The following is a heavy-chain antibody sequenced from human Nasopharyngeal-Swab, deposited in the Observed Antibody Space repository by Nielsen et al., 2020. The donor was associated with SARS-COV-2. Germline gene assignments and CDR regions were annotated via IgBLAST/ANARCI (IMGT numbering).Heavy chain of an antibody. Sequence: GESLKISCAASGFIFDDYAMNWVRQAPGKGLEWVSGITWNGGSIGYAESVKGRFTISRDSAKNSLYLQMNSLRAEDTALYYCARDKSSTVTTFDYRGQGTLVTVSS. CDR2: ITWNGGSI. J-gene: IGHJ4*02. V-gene: IGHV3-20*04. D-gene: IGHD4-17*01. CDR3: ARDKSSTVTTFDY. CDR1: GFIFDDYA.